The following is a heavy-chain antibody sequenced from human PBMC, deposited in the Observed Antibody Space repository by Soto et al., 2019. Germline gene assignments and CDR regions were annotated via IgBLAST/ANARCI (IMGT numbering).Heavy chain of an antibody. J-gene: IGHJ4*02. D-gene: IGHD1-26*01. CDR1: GYSISSGYY. Sequence: PSETLSLTCAVSGYSISSGYYWGWIRQPPGKGLGWIASMYHSGSTYYNPSLKSRVTISVDASKNQFSLKLSSVTAADTAVYYCARVSRASGSYYFDYWGQGTLVTVSS. CDR3: ARVSRASGSYYFDY. V-gene: IGHV4-38-2*01. CDR2: MYHSGST.